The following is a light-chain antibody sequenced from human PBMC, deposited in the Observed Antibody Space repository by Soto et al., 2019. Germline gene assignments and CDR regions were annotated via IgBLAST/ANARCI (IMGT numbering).Light chain of an antibody. Sequence: QSVLTQPASVSGSPGQSITISCTGTSSDVGGYKYVSWYQQYPGKAPKLLIYDVSNRPSGVSNRFSGSKSGNTASLTISGLQAEDEADYYCSSYASASTPGVFGGGTKLTVL. J-gene: IGLJ3*02. CDR1: SSDVGGYKY. V-gene: IGLV2-14*01. CDR3: SSYASASTPGV. CDR2: DVS.